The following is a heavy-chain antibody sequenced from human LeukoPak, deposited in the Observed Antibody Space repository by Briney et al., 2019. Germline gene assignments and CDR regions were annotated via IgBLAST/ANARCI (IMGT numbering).Heavy chain of an antibody. Sequence: ASVKVSCKASGYIFTDYAIHWLRQAPGQRPEWMGWMNAGNGNTKYSQKFRGRITLIRDTSAATAYMELSSLRHDDLAVYYCARGRGTSGSNRDFYYYYYMDVWGKGTTVTVSS. V-gene: IGHV1-3*01. D-gene: IGHD2-15*01. CDR1: GYIFTDYA. J-gene: IGHJ6*03. CDR2: MNAGNGNT. CDR3: ARGRGTSGSNRDFYYYYYMDV.